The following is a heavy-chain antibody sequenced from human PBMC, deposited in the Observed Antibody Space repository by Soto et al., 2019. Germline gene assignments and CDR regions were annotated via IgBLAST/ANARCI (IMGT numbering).Heavy chain of an antibody. CDR2: ISYDGSNK. CDR3: AKDLRSRWYYGMDV. V-gene: IGHV3-30*18. CDR1: GFTFSSYG. Sequence: AGGSLRLSCAASGFTFSSYGMHWVRQAPGKGLEWVAVISYDGSNKYYADSVKGRFTISRDNSKNTLYLQMNSLRAEDTAVYYCAKDLRSRWYYGMDVWGQGTTVTVSS. J-gene: IGHJ6*02. D-gene: IGHD4-17*01.